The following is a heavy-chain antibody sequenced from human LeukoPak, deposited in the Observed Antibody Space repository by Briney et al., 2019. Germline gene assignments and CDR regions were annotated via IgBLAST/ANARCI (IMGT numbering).Heavy chain of an antibody. Sequence: SETLSLTCTVSGGSISSGSYYWSWIRQPAGKGLEWIGRIYTSGSTNYNPSLKSRVTISVDTSKNQFSLKLSSVTAADTAVYYCAAVNLYYYYYYMDVWGKGTTVTISS. CDR2: IYTSGST. V-gene: IGHV4-61*02. CDR1: GGSISSGSYY. D-gene: IGHD6-19*01. J-gene: IGHJ6*03. CDR3: AAVNLYYYYYYMDV.